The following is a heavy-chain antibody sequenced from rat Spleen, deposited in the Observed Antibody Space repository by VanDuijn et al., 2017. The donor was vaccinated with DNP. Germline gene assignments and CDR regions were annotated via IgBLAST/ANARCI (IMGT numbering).Heavy chain of an antibody. CDR3: TRQIIIIAWGPMDA. CDR2: ITSSGGST. J-gene: IGHJ4*01. Sequence: EVQLVESGGGLVQPGRSMKLSCVASGFTFNNYWMTWIRQVPGKGLEWVAAITSSGGSTYYRDSVKGRFTISRDNAKNTQYLQMDSLRSEDTATYYCTRQIIIIAWGPMDAWGQGTSVTVSS. D-gene: IGHD1-2*01. V-gene: IGHV5-31*01. CDR1: GFTFNNYW.